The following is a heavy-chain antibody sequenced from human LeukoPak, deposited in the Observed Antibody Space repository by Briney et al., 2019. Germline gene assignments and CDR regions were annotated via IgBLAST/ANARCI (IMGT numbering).Heavy chain of an antibody. J-gene: IGHJ4*02. V-gene: IGHV4-61*01. D-gene: IGHD6-19*01. CDR1: GGSVSSGSYY. CDR3: ARASRLDSSGWYFDY. Sequence: PSETLSLTCTVSGGSVSSGSYYWSWIRQPPGKGLEWIGYIYYSGSTNYNPSLKSRVTISVDTSKNQFSLKLSSVIAADTAVYYCARASRLDSSGWYFDYWGQGTLVTVSS. CDR2: IYYSGST.